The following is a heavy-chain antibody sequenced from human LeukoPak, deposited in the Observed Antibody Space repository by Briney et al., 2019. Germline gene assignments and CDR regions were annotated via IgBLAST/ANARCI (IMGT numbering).Heavy chain of an antibody. CDR2: IYSGGST. CDR1: GFIVSSNY. V-gene: IGHV3-53*05. J-gene: IGHJ4*02. Sequence: PGGSLRLSCAASGFIVSSNYMTWVRQAPGKGLEWVSTIYSGGSTYYADSVKGRFTISRDNSKNSLYLQMSSLRTEDTALYYCAKDHDEQYTYGPFDYWGQGTLVTVSS. D-gene: IGHD5-18*01. CDR3: AKDHDEQYTYGPFDY.